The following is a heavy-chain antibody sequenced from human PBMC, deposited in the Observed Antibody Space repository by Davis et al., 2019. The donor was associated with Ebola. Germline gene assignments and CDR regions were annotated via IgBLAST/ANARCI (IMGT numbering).Heavy chain of an antibody. Sequence: GESLKISCAASGFTFSSYWMHWVRQAPGKGLVWVSRLNSDGSTTTYADSVKGRFTISRDNAKNTLYLQMNSLRAEDTAVYYCAREGGTYGEAFDVWGQGTMVTVSS. CDR3: AREGGTYGEAFDV. CDR2: LNSDGSTT. CDR1: GFTFSSYW. D-gene: IGHD1-26*01. J-gene: IGHJ3*01. V-gene: IGHV3-74*01.